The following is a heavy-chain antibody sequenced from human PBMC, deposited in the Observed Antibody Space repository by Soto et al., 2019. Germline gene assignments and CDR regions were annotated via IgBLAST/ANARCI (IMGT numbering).Heavy chain of an antibody. Sequence: EVQLLESGGGLVQPGESLRLSCAASGFTFSYYWMHWVRQAPGMGLVWVSRIHSYGSSTTYADSVKGRFTISRDNARNTLYLQMNSLRAEDTAVYYCARGDRGAFDLWGQGTVVTVSS. CDR1: GFTFSYYW. CDR3: ARGDRGAFDL. CDR2: IHSYGSST. V-gene: IGHV3-74*01. J-gene: IGHJ3*01. D-gene: IGHD1-26*01.